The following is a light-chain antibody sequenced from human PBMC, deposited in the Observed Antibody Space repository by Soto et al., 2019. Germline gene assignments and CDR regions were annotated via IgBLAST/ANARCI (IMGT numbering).Light chain of an antibody. J-gene: IGKJ1*01. CDR1: QSASNNY. CDR3: QQYGSSGT. Sequence: EIVFTQSPGTLSLSPGEIATLSCRASQSASNNYLAWYQQKPGQAPRLLIYGASNRATGIPDRFSVSGSGTDFTLPISRLEPEDFAVYDCQQYGSSGTFGQGTKVDI. V-gene: IGKV3-20*01. CDR2: GAS.